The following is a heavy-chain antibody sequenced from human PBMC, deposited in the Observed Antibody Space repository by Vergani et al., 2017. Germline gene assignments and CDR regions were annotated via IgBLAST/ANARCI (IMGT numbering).Heavy chain of an antibody. Sequence: QVQLQQWGAGLLKPSETLSLTCAVYGGSFSGYYWSWIRQPPGKGLEWIGEINHSGSTNYNPSLKSRVTISVDTSKNQFSLKLSSVTAADTAVYYCARGLVDIVVVPAAIAHYYYGMDVWGQGP. CDR1: GGSFSGYY. CDR3: ARGLVDIVVVPAAIAHYYYGMDV. D-gene: IGHD2-2*01. CDR2: INHSGST. J-gene: IGHJ6*02. V-gene: IGHV4-34*01.